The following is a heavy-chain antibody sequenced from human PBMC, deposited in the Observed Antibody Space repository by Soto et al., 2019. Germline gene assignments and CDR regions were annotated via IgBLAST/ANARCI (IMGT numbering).Heavy chain of an antibody. CDR2: IIPLFGTT. Sequence: QMQLVQSGAEVRMPGSSVKVSCKASGGTFSTYSINWVRQAPGQGLEWMGGIIPLFGTTNYAQKFKGRVTITADESTSTAYMELSSLRAADAAVYYCARGATHGSSWYFWFDPWGQGTLVTVSS. V-gene: IGHV1-69*01. D-gene: IGHD6-13*01. CDR3: ARGATHGSSWYFWFDP. J-gene: IGHJ5*02. CDR1: GGTFSTYS.